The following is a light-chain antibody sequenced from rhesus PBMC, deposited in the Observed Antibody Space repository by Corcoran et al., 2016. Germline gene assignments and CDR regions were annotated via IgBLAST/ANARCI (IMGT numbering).Light chain of an antibody. CDR3: SSYAGSNTFI. V-gene: IGLV2-23*01. CDR2: DVS. CDR1: TSDIGGYNF. Sequence: QAALTQSPSVSGSPGQSVTISCTGTTSDIGGYNFVSWFQQHPGKAPKLLIYDVSKRPSGVSDRFSGSKSGNTASLTISGLQAEDEADYYCSSYAGSNTFIFAAGTRLTVL. J-gene: IGLJ1*01.